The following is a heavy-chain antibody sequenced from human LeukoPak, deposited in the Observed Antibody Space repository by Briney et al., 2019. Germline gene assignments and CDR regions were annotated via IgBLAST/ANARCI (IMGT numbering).Heavy chain of an antibody. V-gene: IGHV3-64D*09. D-gene: IGHD2/OR15-2a*01. J-gene: IGHJ6*02. Sequence: TGESLRLSCSASGFTFSTYAKHWVRQAPGQGLEYVSAIIIDGGSTYYAETVKGRYTITRDNTKNTLYLQMSSLRTEETAVYYCVKDNSQLLDGTDVWGQGTTVTVSS. CDR1: GFTFSTYA. CDR3: VKDNSQLLDGTDV. CDR2: IIIDGGST.